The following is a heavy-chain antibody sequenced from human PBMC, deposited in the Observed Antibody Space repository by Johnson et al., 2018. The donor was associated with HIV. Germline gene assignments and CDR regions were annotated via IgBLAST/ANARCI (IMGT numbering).Heavy chain of an antibody. J-gene: IGHJ3*02. D-gene: IGHD5-12*01. CDR1: GFTFSSYA. CDR2: ISYGGKNK. CDR3: AKEGRYVEGAFDI. V-gene: IGHV3-30*04. Sequence: VQLVESGGGVVQPGRSLRLSCEASGFTFSSYAVHWVRQAPGKGLEWVALISYGGKNKYYADSVKGRFTISRDNSKNTLYLQMNSMRAEDTAVYYCAKEGRYVEGAFDIWGQGTMVTVSS.